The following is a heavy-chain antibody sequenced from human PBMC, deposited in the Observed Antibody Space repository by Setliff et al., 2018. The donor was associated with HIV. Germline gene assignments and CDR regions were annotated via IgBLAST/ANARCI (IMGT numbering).Heavy chain of an antibody. Sequence: SETLSLTCTVSGGSINRSPYYWGWIRQPPGKGLEWIASIFYSGSTYHNPSLKSRVTISVDTANNQFSLKLTSVTAADTAVYYCARRSTSTGIDYWGQGTLVTVSS. CDR2: IFYSGST. CDR1: GGSINRSPYY. CDR3: ARRSTSTGIDY. J-gene: IGHJ4*02. D-gene: IGHD2-2*01. V-gene: IGHV4-39*01.